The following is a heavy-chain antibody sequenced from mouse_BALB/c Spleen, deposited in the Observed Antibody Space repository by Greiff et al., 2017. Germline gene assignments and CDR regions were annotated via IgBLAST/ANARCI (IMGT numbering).Heavy chain of an antibody. V-gene: IGHV6-3*01. D-gene: IGHD2-12*01. J-gene: IGHJ4*01. CDR3: TAYDYAMDY. CDR1: GFTFSSYW. Sequence: EVMLVESGGGLVQPGGSMKLSCVASGFTFSSYWMSWVRQSPEKGLEWVAEIRLKSDNYATHYAESVKGKFTISRDDSKSRLYLQMNSLRAEDTGIYYCTAYDYAMDYWGQGTSVTVSS. CDR2: IRLKSDNYAT.